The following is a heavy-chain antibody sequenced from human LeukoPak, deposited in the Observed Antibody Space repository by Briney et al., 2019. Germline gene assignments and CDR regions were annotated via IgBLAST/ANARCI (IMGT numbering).Heavy chain of an antibody. V-gene: IGHV1-69*06. D-gene: IGHD4-17*01. CDR2: IIPIFGTA. J-gene: IGHJ4*02. CDR1: GGTFSSYA. CDR3: ARGYYGDRFDY. Sequence: SVTVSCKASGGTFSSYAITWVRQAPGQGLEWMGGIIPIFGTANYAQKFQGRVTITADKSTSTAYMELSSVRSEDTAVYYCARGYYGDRFDYWGQGALVTVSS.